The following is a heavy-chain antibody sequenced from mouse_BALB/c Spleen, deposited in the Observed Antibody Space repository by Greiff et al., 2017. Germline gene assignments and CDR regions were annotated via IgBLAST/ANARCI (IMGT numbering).Heavy chain of an antibody. Sequence: VQLQQSGAELVKPGASVKLSCTASGFNIKDTYMHWVKQRPEQGLEWIGRIDPANGNTKYDPKFQGKATIAADTSSNTVYLQRSSLTSEDTAVYYCARWTMITTFAYWGQGTLVTVSA. CDR3: ARWTMITTFAY. CDR2: IDPANGNT. D-gene: IGHD2-4*01. V-gene: IGHV14-3*02. J-gene: IGHJ3*01. CDR1: GFNIKDTY.